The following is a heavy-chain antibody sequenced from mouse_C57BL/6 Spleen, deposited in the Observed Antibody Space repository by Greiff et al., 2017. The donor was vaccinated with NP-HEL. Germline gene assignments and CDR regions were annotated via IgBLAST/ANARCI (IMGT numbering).Heavy chain of an antibody. CDR2: IYPGDGDT. CDR1: GYAFSSSW. V-gene: IGHV1-82*01. J-gene: IGHJ4*01. CDR3: ARSVTGTLYYAMDY. D-gene: IGHD4-1*01. Sequence: LQESGPELVKPGASVKISCKASGYAFSSSWMNWVKQRPGKGLEWIGRIYPGDGDTNYNGKFKGKATLTADKSSSTAYMQLSSLTSEDSAVYFCARSVTGTLYYAMDYWGQGTSVTVSS.